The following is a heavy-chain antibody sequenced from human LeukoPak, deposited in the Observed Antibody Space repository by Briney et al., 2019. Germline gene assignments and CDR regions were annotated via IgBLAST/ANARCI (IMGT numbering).Heavy chain of an antibody. D-gene: IGHD3-22*01. J-gene: IGHJ4*02. Sequence: SETLSLTCTVSSGSISSGGYYWSWIRQHPGEGLEWIGYIYYSGSTYYNPSLKSRVTISVDTSKNQFSLKLSSVTAADTAVYYCARDHYDSSGYYYHDYWGQGTLVTVSS. V-gene: IGHV4-31*03. CDR2: IYYSGST. CDR3: ARDHYDSSGYYYHDY. CDR1: SGSISSGGYY.